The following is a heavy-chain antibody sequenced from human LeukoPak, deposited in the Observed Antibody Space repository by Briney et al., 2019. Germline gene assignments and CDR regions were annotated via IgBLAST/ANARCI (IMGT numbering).Heavy chain of an antibody. V-gene: IGHV3-7*01. J-gene: IGHJ1*01. CDR3: VRDRGSGGSQTHEFFEH. CDR1: GFTFTNYW. CDR2: IREDGGDI. D-gene: IGHD1-26*01. Sequence: PGGSLRLSCAASGFTFTNYWMSWVRQAPGKGPEWVAMIREDGGDIYYVDSVKGRFTISRDNAKNSLFLQMNSLRAEDTAVYYCVRDRGSGGSQTHEFFEHWGQGTLVTVSS.